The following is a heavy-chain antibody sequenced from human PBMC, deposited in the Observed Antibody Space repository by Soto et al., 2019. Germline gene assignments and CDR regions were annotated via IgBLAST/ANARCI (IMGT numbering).Heavy chain of an antibody. V-gene: IGHV4-59*08. CDR1: GGSISGYY. D-gene: IGHD3-9*01. CDR3: ASLNFDILTGYYAFDL. CDR2: ISYSGST. J-gene: IGHJ3*01. Sequence: PSETLSLTCTVSGGSISGYYWSWILQSPEKGLEYIGYISYSGSTSYNPSLKSRVTTSLDTSKNQFSLKLSSVTAADTAIYYCASLNFDILTGYYAFDLWGQGTMVT.